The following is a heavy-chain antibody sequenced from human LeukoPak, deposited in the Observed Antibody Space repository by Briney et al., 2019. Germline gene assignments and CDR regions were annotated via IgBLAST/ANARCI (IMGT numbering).Heavy chain of an antibody. Sequence: GGSLRLSCAASGFTFSGYYMSWIRQAPGKGLEWVSYISSSSSYTNYADSVKGRFTISRDNAKNSLYLQMNSLRAEDTAVYYCARVYSYGYFDYWGQGTLVTVSS. J-gene: IGHJ4*02. CDR3: ARVYSYGYFDY. D-gene: IGHD5-18*01. CDR1: GFTFSGYY. CDR2: ISSSSSYT. V-gene: IGHV3-11*06.